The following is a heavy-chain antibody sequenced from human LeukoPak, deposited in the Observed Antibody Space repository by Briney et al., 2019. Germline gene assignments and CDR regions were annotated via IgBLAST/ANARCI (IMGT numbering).Heavy chain of an antibody. Sequence: PSQTLSLTCAISGDNIFHDNAAWNWIRQSPSRGHEWVGKIYYRSKWYYDYAASMKGRITVTPDTPKSQFSLQLNSVTPDDTAVYYCARDYDFWSGYSTSGGLDYWGQGTLVTVSS. V-gene: IGHV6-1*01. CDR3: ARDYDFWSGYSTSGGLDY. CDR1: GDNIFHDNAA. J-gene: IGHJ4*02. CDR2: IYYRSKWYY. D-gene: IGHD3-3*01.